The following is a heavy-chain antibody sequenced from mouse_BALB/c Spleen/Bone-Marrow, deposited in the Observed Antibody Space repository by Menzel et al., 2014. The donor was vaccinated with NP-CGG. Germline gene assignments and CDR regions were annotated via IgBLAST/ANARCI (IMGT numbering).Heavy chain of an antibody. J-gene: IGHJ2*02. CDR1: GYTFTNYW. V-gene: IGHV1-69*02. D-gene: IGHD1-1*01. CDR3: ARGRTTVVADY. CDR2: IEPSDSYT. Sequence: VQLQQSGAEVVKPGASVKVSCKASGYTFTNYWMQWVKQRPGQGLEWIGEIEPSDSYTNYNQDFKGKATLTVDKSSSTAYMQLSGLTSEDSAVYYCARGRTTVVADYWGQGTSRTVSS.